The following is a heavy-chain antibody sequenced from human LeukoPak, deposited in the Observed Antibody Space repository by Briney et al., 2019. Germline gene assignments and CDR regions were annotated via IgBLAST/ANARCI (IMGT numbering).Heavy chain of an antibody. CDR1: GFTFSSYW. CDR2: INSDGSST. Sequence: GGSLRLSCAASGFTFSSYWMHWVRQAPGKGLVWVSRINSDGSSTSYADSVKGRFTISRDNAKNTLYLQMNSLRAEDTAVYYCAKIRVRYRINDAFDIWGQGTMVTVPS. CDR3: AKIRVRYRINDAFDI. D-gene: IGHD5-12*01. J-gene: IGHJ3*02. V-gene: IGHV3-74*01.